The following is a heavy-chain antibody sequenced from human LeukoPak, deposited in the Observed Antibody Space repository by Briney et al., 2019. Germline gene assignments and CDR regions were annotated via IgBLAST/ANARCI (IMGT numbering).Heavy chain of an antibody. Sequence: ASVKVSCKASGGTFSSYAISWVRQAPGQGLEWMGGIIPIFGTANYAQKLQGRVTMTTDTSTSTAYMELRSLRSDDTAVYYCARDTRPTYYYDSSGYYGWFDPWGQGTLVTVSS. CDR1: GGTFSSYA. J-gene: IGHJ5*02. CDR2: IIPIFGTA. CDR3: ARDTRPTYYYDSSGYYGWFDP. D-gene: IGHD3-22*01. V-gene: IGHV1-69*05.